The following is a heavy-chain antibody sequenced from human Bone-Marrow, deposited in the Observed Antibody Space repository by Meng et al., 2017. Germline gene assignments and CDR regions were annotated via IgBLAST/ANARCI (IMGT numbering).Heavy chain of an antibody. Sequence: VGSGGGVVRPGRPLIPSFAASGFTFSSYAMHWVRQAPGKGLEWVAVISYDGSNKYYADSVKGRFTISRDNSKNTLYLQMNSLRAEDTAVYYCARDAPVADTQYNWFDPWGQGTLVTVSS. CDR2: ISYDGSNK. CDR3: ARDAPVADTQYNWFDP. V-gene: IGHV3-30*01. D-gene: IGHD6-19*01. CDR1: GFTFSSYA. J-gene: IGHJ5*02.